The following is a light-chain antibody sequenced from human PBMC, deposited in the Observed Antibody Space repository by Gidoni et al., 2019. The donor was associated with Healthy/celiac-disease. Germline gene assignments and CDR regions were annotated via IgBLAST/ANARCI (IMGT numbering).Light chain of an antibody. V-gene: IGKV3-20*01. CDR1: QSVSSSY. CDR3: QQYGSSPWT. Sequence: EIVLTQSPGTLSLSPGERATLSCMASQSVSSSYLSWYQQKPGQAPRLLISGASIRATGIPHQFSGSVYGTDFTLSISRLEPQDFAVFYCQQYGSSPWTFGQGTKVEIK. CDR2: GAS. J-gene: IGKJ1*01.